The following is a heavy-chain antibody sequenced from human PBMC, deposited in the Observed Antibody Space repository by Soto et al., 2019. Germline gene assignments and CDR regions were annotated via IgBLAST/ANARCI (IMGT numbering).Heavy chain of an antibody. CDR2: ISGSGGST. Sequence: GGSLRLSCAASGFTFSSYAMSWVRQAPGKGLEWVSAISGSGGSTYYADSVKGRFTISRDNSKNTLYLQMNSLRAEDTAVYYCAKDWKGGEEPLRYFDWLGFGYWGQGTLVTVSS. J-gene: IGHJ4*02. CDR3: AKDWKGGEEPLRYFDWLGFGY. V-gene: IGHV3-23*01. D-gene: IGHD3-9*01. CDR1: GFTFSSYA.